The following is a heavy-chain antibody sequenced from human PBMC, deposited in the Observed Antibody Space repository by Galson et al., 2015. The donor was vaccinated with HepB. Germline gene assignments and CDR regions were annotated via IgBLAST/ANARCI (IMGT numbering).Heavy chain of an antibody. CDR2: ISTNGATI. Sequence: SLRLSCAASGFTLSRYTMNWVRQAPGKELQWISYISTNGATIHYADSVKGRFTIARDNARNTLYLQMNSLRAEDTAVYYCAARLLHSGGMDVWGQGTTVTVSS. CDR3: AARLLHSGGMDV. J-gene: IGHJ6*02. V-gene: IGHV3-48*04. D-gene: IGHD3-10*01. CDR1: GFTLSRYT.